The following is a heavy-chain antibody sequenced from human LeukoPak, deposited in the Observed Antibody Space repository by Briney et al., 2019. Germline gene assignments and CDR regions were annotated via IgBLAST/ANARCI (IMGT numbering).Heavy chain of an antibody. V-gene: IGHV3-30-3*01. J-gene: IGHJ4*02. CDR1: GFTFSSYA. D-gene: IGHD1-7*01. CDR2: ISYDGSNK. CDR3: AKDRGITGTTD. Sequence: GGSLRLSCAASGFTFSSYAMHWVRQAPGKGLEWVAVISYDGSNKYYADSVKGRFTISRDNSKNTLHLQMNSLRAEDTAVYYCAKDRGITGTTDWGQGTLVTVSS.